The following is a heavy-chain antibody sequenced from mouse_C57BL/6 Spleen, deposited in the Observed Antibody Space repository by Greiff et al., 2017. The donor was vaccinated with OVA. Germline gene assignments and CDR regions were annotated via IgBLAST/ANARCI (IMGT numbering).Heavy chain of an antibody. CDR3: ARGGLGRYFDY. Sequence: QVQLQQPGAELVKPGASVKLSCKASGYTFTSYWMQWVKQRPGQGLEWIGEIDPSDSYTNYNPKFKGKATLTVDTSSSTAYMRLSSLTSEDSAVYYCARGGLGRYFDYWGQGTTLTVSS. CDR2: IDPSDSYT. J-gene: IGHJ2*01. D-gene: IGHD4-1*01. CDR1: GYTFTSYW. V-gene: IGHV1-50*01.